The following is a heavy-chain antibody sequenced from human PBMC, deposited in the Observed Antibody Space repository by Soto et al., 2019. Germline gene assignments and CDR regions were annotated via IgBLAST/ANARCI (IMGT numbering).Heavy chain of an antibody. Sequence: SETLSLTCTVSGGSISSYYWSWIRQPPGKGLEWIGYIYYSGSTNYNPSLKSRVTISVDTSKNQFSLKLSSVTAADTAVYYCARGVPYSYGYGSWFDPWGQGTLVTVSS. J-gene: IGHJ5*02. V-gene: IGHV4-59*01. CDR2: IYYSGST. D-gene: IGHD5-18*01. CDR1: GGSISSYY. CDR3: ARGVPYSYGYGSWFDP.